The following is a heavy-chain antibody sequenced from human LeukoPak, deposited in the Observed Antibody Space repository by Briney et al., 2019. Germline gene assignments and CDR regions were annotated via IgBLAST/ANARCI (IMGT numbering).Heavy chain of an antibody. Sequence: GGSLRLSCADSGFTFSSYWMHWVRQAPGKGLVWVSRINSDGSSTSYADFVKGRITISRDNAKNTLYVQMNSLRAEDTAVYFCSRVGSSGWPNYFDSWGQGTLVTVSS. V-gene: IGHV3-74*01. CDR2: INSDGSST. CDR1: GFTFSSYW. D-gene: IGHD6-19*01. J-gene: IGHJ4*02. CDR3: SRVGSSGWPNYFDS.